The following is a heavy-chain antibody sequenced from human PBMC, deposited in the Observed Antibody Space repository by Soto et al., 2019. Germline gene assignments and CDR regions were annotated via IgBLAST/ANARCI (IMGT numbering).Heavy chain of an antibody. D-gene: IGHD6-13*01. V-gene: IGHV3-30*03. CDR2: ISYDGNNK. J-gene: IGHJ1*01. Sequence: QVQLVESGGGVVQPGRSLRLSCAASGFTFSNYGMHWVRQAPGKGLEWVAFISYDGNNKNHGDSVKGRFAISRDNSKNTVYLQMSSLSGEDTAVYYCARGQERAAAAGTAEYSHLWGQGTLVIVSS. CDR1: GFTFSNYG. CDR3: ARGQERAAAAGTAEYSHL.